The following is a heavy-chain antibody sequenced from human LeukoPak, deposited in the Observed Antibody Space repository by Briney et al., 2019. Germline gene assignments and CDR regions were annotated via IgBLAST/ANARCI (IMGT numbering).Heavy chain of an antibody. J-gene: IGHJ4*02. Sequence: PGGSLRLSCAASGFTFSSYSMNWVRQAPGKGLEWVSSISSSSSSIYYADSVKGRFTIYRDNAKNSLYLQMNSLRAEDTAVYYCARANPPGISFFDYWGQGTLVTVSS. V-gene: IGHV3-21*01. CDR3: ARANPPGISFFDY. CDR1: GFTFSSYS. D-gene: IGHD2-15*01. CDR2: ISSSSSSI.